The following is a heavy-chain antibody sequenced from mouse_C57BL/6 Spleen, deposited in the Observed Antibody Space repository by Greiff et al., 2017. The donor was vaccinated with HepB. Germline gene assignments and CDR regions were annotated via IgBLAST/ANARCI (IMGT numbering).Heavy chain of an antibody. Sequence: QVHVKQSGAELAKPGASVKLSCKASGYTFTSYWMHWVKQRPGQGLEWIGYINPSSGYTKYNQKFKDKATLTADKSSSTAYMQLSSLTYEDSAVYYCARELTGTLYFDYWGQGTTLTVSS. V-gene: IGHV1-7*01. D-gene: IGHD4-1*01. CDR1: GYTFTSYW. CDR2: INPSSGYT. J-gene: IGHJ2*01. CDR3: ARELTGTLYFDY.